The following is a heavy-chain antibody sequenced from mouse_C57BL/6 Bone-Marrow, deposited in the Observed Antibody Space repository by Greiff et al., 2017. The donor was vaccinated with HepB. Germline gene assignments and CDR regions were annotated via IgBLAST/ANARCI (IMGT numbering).Heavy chain of an antibody. D-gene: IGHD4-1*01. CDR2: ISTYYGDA. CDR1: GYTFTDYA. Sequence: VQRVESGPELVRPGVSVKISCKGSGYTFTDYAMHWVKQSHAKSLEWIGVISTYYGDASYNQKFKDKATMTVDKSSSTAYMELARLTSEDSAVYYCARRVTGTFAMDYWGQGTSVTVSS. CDR3: ARRVTGTFAMDY. V-gene: IGHV1-67*01. J-gene: IGHJ4*01.